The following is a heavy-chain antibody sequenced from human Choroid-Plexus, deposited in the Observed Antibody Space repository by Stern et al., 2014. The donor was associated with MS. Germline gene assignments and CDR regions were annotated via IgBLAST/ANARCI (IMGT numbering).Heavy chain of an antibody. Sequence: QVQLVESGGGVVQPGRPLRLSCVASGFTFGSCAMHWVRQAPGKGLEWVAGVSYAGSNKYYAASVQGRFTISRDNSQNTLYMQMSSLRPEDTAVYYCAKDRQYLTYFFDHWGQGSLVTVSS. V-gene: IGHV3-30*18. CDR3: AKDRQYLTYFFDH. J-gene: IGHJ5*02. D-gene: IGHD2/OR15-2a*01. CDR1: GFTFGSCA. CDR2: VSYAGSNK.